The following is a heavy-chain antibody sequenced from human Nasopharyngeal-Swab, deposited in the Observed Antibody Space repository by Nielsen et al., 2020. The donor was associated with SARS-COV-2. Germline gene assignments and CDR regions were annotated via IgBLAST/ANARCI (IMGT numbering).Heavy chain of an antibody. D-gene: IGHD3-10*01. CDR3: AREGIYYGSGGGDY. CDR2: ISYDGSNK. V-gene: IGHV3-30-3*01. J-gene: IGHJ4*02. Sequence: SLKLSCAASGFTFSSYAMHWVRQAPGKGLEWVAVISYDGSNKYYADSVKGRFTISRDNAKNSLYLQMNSLRDEDTAVYYCAREGIYYGSGGGDYWGQGTLVTVSS. CDR1: GFTFSSYA.